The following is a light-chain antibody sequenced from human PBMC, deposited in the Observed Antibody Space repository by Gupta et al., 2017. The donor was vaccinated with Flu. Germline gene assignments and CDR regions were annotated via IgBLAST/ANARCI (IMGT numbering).Light chain of an antibody. CDR1: SGHSSYI. CDR3: ETWDSNTHV. CDR2: LEGSGTY. V-gene: IGLV4-60*03. Sequence: VKLTCTLSSGHSSYIIAWHQQQPGKAPRFLMNLEGSGTYNKGSGVPDRFSGSSSGADRYLTISNLQAEDEADYYCETWDSNTHVFGGGTKLTVL. J-gene: IGLJ3*02.